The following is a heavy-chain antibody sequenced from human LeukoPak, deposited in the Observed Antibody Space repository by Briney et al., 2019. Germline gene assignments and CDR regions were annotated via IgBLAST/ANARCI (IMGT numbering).Heavy chain of an antibody. CDR3: ARGLNSGYDYGFDY. Sequence: PSETLSLTCTVSGGSISSSSYYWGWIRQPPGKGLEWIGSIYYSGSTYYNPSLKSRVTISVDTSKNQFSLKLSSVTAADTAVYYCARGLNSGYDYGFDYWGQGTLVTVSS. CDR2: IYYSGST. V-gene: IGHV4-39*07. CDR1: GGSISSSSYY. J-gene: IGHJ4*02. D-gene: IGHD5-12*01.